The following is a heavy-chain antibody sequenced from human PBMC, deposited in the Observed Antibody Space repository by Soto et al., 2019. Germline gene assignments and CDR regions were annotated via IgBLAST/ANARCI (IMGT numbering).Heavy chain of an antibody. D-gene: IGHD6-19*01. CDR1: GFTFSSYE. Sequence: SGGGLVQPGGSLRLSCAASGFTFSSYEMNWVRQAPGKGLEWVSYISSSGDTIYYSDSVKGRFTSSRENAKNSLYLQMNSLRGEDTAVYYCARGPGYSTGWYSDYWGQGTLVTVSS. J-gene: IGHJ4*02. CDR2: ISSSGDTI. V-gene: IGHV3-48*03. CDR3: ARGPGYSTGWYSDY.